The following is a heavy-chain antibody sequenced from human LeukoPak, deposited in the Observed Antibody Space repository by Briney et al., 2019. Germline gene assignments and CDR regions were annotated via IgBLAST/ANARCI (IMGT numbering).Heavy chain of an antibody. CDR2: IYYSGST. V-gene: IGHV4-59*08. CDR1: GGSISSYY. J-gene: IGHJ4*02. Sequence: PSETLSLTCTVSGGSISSYYWSWIRQPPGKGLEWIGYIYYSGSTNYNPSLKSRVTISVDTSKNQFSPKLSSVTAADTAVYYCARRSSGLGFDYWGQGTLVTVSS. D-gene: IGHD2-15*01. CDR3: ARRSSGLGFDY.